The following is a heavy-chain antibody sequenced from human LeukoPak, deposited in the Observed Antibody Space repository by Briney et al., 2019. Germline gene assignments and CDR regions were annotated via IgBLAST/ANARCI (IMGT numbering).Heavy chain of an antibody. CDR1: GFIFTNFF. J-gene: IGHJ4*02. CDR2: IKHDGSEK. Sequence: PGESLRLSCAASGFIFTNFFMSWVRQAPGKGLEWVASIKHDGSEKYYVDSVKGRFTISRDNAKNSLYLQMNNLRVEDTAMYYCAGGTGFIIKDWGQGTLVTVSS. D-gene: IGHD3-9*01. V-gene: IGHV3-7*03. CDR3: AGGTGFIIKD.